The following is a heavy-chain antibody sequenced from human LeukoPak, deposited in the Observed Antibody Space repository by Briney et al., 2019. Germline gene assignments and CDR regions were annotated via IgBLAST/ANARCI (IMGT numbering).Heavy chain of an antibody. J-gene: IGHJ5*02. CDR1: GGSFSGYY. Sequence: SETLSLTCAVYGGSFSGYYWSWIRQPPGKGLEWIGEINHSGSTNYNPSLKSRVTISVDTSKNQFSLKLSSVTAADTAVYYCARGGIAVAATRNWFDPWGQGTLVTVSS. V-gene: IGHV4-34*01. D-gene: IGHD6-19*01. CDR3: ARGGIAVAATRNWFDP. CDR2: INHSGST.